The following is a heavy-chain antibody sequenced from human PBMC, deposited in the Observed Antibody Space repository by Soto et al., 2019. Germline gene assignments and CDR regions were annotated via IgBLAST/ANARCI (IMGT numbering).Heavy chain of an antibody. Sequence: GESLKISCQCSGYTFSNFCIAWGRQLPGKGLGGMGIIYPGDYETRYSPSFHGKVTISAGRSLGTAFPPCSRLEGSDSACYFCERSPRSSPDFDSWGQGALVPSPQ. J-gene: IGHJ4*02. CDR3: ERSPRSSPDFDS. D-gene: IGHD6-13*01. CDR1: GYTFSNFC. CDR2: IYPGDYET. V-gene: IGHV5-51*01.